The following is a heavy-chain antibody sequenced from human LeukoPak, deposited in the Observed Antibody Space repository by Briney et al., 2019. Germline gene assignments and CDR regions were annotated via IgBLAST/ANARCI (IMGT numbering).Heavy chain of an antibody. J-gene: IGHJ4*02. CDR1: GGSISSYY. D-gene: IGHD3-3*01. Sequence: SETLSLTCTVSGGSISSYYWSWIRQPPGKGLEWIGCIYYSGSTNYNPSLKSRVTISVDTSKNQFSLKLSSVTAVDTAVYYCARGYYDLFFDYWGQGTLVTVSS. V-gene: IGHV4-59*08. CDR3: ARGYYDLFFDY. CDR2: IYYSGST.